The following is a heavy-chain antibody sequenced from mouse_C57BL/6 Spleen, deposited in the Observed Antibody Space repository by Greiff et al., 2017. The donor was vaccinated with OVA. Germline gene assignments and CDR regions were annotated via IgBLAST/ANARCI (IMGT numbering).Heavy chain of an antibody. CDR1: GYTFTSYT. CDR3: ALFYGNYDYYAMDY. J-gene: IGHJ4*01. CDR2: INPSSGYT. Sequence: QVQLQQSGAELARPGASVKMSCKASGYTFTSYTMHWVKQRPGQGLEWIGYINPSSGYTKYNQKFKDKATLTADKSSSTAYMQLSSLTSEDSAVYYCALFYGNYDYYAMDYWGQGTSVTVSS. V-gene: IGHV1-4*01. D-gene: IGHD2-1*01.